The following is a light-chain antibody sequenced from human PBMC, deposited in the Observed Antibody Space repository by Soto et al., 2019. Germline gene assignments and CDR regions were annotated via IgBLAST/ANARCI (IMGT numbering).Light chain of an antibody. V-gene: IGKV3-15*01. CDR2: GAS. J-gene: IGKJ2*01. Sequence: EMVMTQSPATLSVSPGERATLSCRASQSVSSSLAWYQQKPGQAPRLLMYGASARATGIPARFIGSGSGTEFTLTISSLQSEDFAVYYCQQYNNWPSTFGQGTKLEIK. CDR3: QQYNNWPST. CDR1: QSVSSS.